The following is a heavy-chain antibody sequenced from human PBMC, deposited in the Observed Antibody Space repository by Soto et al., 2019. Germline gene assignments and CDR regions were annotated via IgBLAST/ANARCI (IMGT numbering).Heavy chain of an antibody. CDR1: GYTFTSYG. D-gene: IGHD6-13*01. CDR2: ISAYNGNT. Sequence: ASVKVSCKASGYTFTSYGISRVRQAPGQGLEWMGWISAYNGNTNYAQKLQGRVTMTTDTSTSTAYMELRSLRSDDTAVYYCARTGSSWTNYYYGMDVWGQGTTVTVSS. J-gene: IGHJ6*02. CDR3: ARTGSSWTNYYYGMDV. V-gene: IGHV1-18*04.